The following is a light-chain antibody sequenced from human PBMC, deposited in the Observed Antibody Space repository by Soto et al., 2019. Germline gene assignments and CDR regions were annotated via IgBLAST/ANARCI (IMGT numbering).Light chain of an antibody. CDR3: QQYGSSPPRT. Sequence: EIVLTQSPGTLSLSPVEIATLSCMASQSVSSTYLIWYQQKPGQAPRLLIYGASGRATGVPDRFSGSGSGADFTLTISRLEPEDFAVYYCQQYGSSPPRTFGQGTKVDIK. CDR2: GAS. V-gene: IGKV3-20*01. CDR1: QSVSSTY. J-gene: IGKJ1*01.